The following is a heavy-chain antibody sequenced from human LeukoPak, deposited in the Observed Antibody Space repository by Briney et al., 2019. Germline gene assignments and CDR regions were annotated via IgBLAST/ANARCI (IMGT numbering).Heavy chain of an antibody. V-gene: IGHV3-23*01. Sequence: PGGSLRLSCATSGFPFETNAMSWVRQAPGKGREGVATSGNTETFYADSVTGRFTISRDNSKNTVNLQMNRLRVEDTAIYYCAKDWIQFNRVFDCFDSWGQGTLVTVSS. J-gene: IGHJ4*02. CDR2: TSGNTET. CDR3: AKDWIQFNRVFDCFDS. D-gene: IGHD5-18*01. CDR1: GFPFETNA.